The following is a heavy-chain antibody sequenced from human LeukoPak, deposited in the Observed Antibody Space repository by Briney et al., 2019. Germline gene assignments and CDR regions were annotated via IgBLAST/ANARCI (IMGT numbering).Heavy chain of an antibody. J-gene: IGHJ4*02. CDR1: GFTFSSHS. CDR3: ARAGWSGYISHYFDY. Sequence: GGSLRLSCAASGFTFSSHSMNWVRQAPGKGLEWVSYISSSSSTIYYADSVKGRFTISRDNAKNSLYLQMNSLRAEDTAVYYCARAGWSGYISHYFDYWGQGTLVTVSS. V-gene: IGHV3-48*01. CDR2: ISSSSSTI. D-gene: IGHD3-3*01.